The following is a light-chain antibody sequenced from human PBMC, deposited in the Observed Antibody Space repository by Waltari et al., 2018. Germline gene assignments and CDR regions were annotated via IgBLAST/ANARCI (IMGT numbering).Light chain of an antibody. CDR3: SSYTTSSTVYV. CDR1: SSDVGTYDY. V-gene: IGLV2-14*03. Sequence: QSALTQPASVSGSPGQSITISCTGTSSDVGTYDYVSWSQQHPGKAPKLMIYDVTKRPSGIAKRVSGAKSGNTASLTISGLQAEDEADYYCSSYTTSSTVYVFGTGTKVTVL. J-gene: IGLJ1*01. CDR2: DVT.